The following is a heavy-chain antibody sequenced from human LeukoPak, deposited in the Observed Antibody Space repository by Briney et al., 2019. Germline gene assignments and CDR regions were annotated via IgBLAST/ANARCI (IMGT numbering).Heavy chain of an antibody. CDR2: IYTSGST. D-gene: IGHD3-22*01. CDR3: ARHRYYYDSSGYYYQP. CDR1: GGSLSSYS. Sequence: SETLSLTCTVSGGSLSSYSWSWIRQPAGKGLEWIGRIYTSGSTSYNPSLTSRVSMSLDTSKKQISLKLSSVTAADTAVYYCARHRYYYDSSGYYYQPWGQGTLVTVSS. V-gene: IGHV4-4*07. J-gene: IGHJ5*02.